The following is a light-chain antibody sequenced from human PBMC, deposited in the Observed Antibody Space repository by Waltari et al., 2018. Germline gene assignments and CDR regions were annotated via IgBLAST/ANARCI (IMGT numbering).Light chain of an antibody. CDR3: YSTDSGGNQQA. J-gene: IGLJ2*01. V-gene: IGLV3-10*01. CDR1: ALPKKS. Sequence: SYELTQPPSVSVSTGQTARFTCSGDALPKKSAYWYQQKSGQAPVQVIFEDNKRPSGIPERFSGSSSGTMATLTISGVQVEDEADYYCYSTDSGGNQQAFGGGTKLTVL. CDR2: EDN.